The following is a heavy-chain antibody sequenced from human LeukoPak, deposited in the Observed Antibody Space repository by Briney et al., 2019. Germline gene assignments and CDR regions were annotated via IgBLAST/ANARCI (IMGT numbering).Heavy chain of an antibody. CDR3: ARHLLYYYDSSGHHFDY. CDR2: IYPGDSDT. Sequence: GESLKISCKGSGYSFTSYWIGWVRQMPGKGLEWMGIIYPGDSDTRYSPSFQGQVTISADKSISTAYLQWSSLKASDTAIYYCARHLLYYYDSSGHHFDYWGQGTLVTVSS. CDR1: GYSFTSYW. J-gene: IGHJ4*02. V-gene: IGHV5-51*01. D-gene: IGHD3-22*01.